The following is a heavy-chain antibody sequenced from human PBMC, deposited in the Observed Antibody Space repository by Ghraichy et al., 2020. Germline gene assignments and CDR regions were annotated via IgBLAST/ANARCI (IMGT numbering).Heavy chain of an antibody. D-gene: IGHD2-15*01. J-gene: IGHJ6*02. V-gene: IGHV1-24*01. CDR3: ATEPGAVAANYYYYGMDV. Sequence: ASVKVSCKVSGYTLTELSMHWVRQAPGKGLEWMGGFDPEDGETIYAQKFQGRVTMTEDTSTDTAYMELSSLRSEDTAVYYCATEPGAVAANYYYYGMDVWGQGTTVTVSS. CDR1: GYTLTELS. CDR2: FDPEDGET.